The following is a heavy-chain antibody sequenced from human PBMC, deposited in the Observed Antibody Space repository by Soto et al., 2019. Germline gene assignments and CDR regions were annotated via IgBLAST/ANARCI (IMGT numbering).Heavy chain of an antibody. CDR1: GFTFSGYA. V-gene: IGHV3-23*01. CDR2: ISGSGGST. J-gene: IGHJ6*02. D-gene: IGHD6-19*01. Sequence: GSLRLSCAASGFTFSGYAMSWVRQAPGKGLEWVSAISGSGGSTYYADSVKGRFTISRDNSKNTLYLQMNSLRAEDTAVYYCAKDLTSNAVADSYYYYYGMDVWGQGTTVTV. CDR3: AKDLTSNAVADSYYYYYGMDV.